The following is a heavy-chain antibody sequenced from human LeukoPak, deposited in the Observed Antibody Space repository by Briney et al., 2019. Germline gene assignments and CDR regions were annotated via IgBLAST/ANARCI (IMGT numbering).Heavy chain of an antibody. CDR3: ARGPPLYSSSLEVRPFDY. D-gene: IGHD6-13*01. V-gene: IGHV4-34*01. J-gene: IGHJ4*02. Sequence: PSETLSLTCAVSGGSFSGYYWSWIRQPPGKGLEWIGEINHSGSTNHNPSLKSRVTISVDTSKNQFSLKLSSVTAADTAVYYCARGPPLYSSSLEVRPFDYWGQGTLVTVSS. CDR1: GGSFSGYY. CDR2: INHSGST.